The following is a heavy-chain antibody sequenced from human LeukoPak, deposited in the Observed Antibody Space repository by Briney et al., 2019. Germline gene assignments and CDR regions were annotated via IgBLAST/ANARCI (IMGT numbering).Heavy chain of an antibody. J-gene: IGHJ3*01. V-gene: IGHV3-48*03. D-gene: IGHD3-22*01. Sequence: GGSLRLSCAASTFTFSSYAMSWVRQAPGKGLEWVSFISNGGTTKHYADSVKGRFTISRDNVKNSLHLQMSSLRVEDTAVYYCARDYYDGSGYYYYDAFDFWGQGTLVTVSS. CDR3: ARDYYDGSGYYYYDAFDF. CDR2: ISNGGTTK. CDR1: TFTFSSYA.